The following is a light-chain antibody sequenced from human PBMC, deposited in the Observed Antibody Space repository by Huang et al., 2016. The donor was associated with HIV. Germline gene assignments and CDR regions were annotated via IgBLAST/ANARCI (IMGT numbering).Light chain of an antibody. CDR2: TAS. CDR3: LQDYTYPWT. V-gene: IGKV1-6*01. J-gene: IGKJ1*01. CDR1: QDIGND. Sequence: AIQMTQSPASLSASVGDRVTITCRASQDIGNDLGWYQQRLGKAPKLLVSTASHLQSGGPSRFTRSGSGTHFTPTISGLQPEDFATYYCLQDYTYPWTFGQGTKVEI.